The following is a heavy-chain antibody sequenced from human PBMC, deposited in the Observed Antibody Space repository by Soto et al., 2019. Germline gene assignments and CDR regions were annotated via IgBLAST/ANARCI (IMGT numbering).Heavy chain of an antibody. J-gene: IGHJ6*02. D-gene: IGHD5-12*01. CDR3: ARADSGYAHGYYYYGMDV. V-gene: IGHV3-48*01. CDR2: ISSSSTI. CDR1: GFTFSSYS. Sequence: PGGSLRLSCAASGFTFSSYSRNWVRQAPGKGLEWVSYISSSSTIYYADSVKGRFTISRDNAKNSLYLQMNSLRAEDTAVYYCARADSGYAHGYYYYGMDVWGQGTTVTVSS.